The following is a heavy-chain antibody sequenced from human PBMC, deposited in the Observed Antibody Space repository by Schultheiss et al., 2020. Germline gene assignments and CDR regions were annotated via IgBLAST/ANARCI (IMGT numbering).Heavy chain of an antibody. J-gene: IGHJ6*03. Sequence: SETLSLTCAVSGGSISSSNWWSWVRQPPGKGLEWIGEINHSGSTNYNPSLKSRVTISVDTSKNQFSLKLSSVTAADTAVYYCARSPTFLEWLPNYYYYYMDVWGKGTTVTVSS. CDR2: INHSGST. CDR3: ARSPTFLEWLPNYYYYYMDV. CDR1: GGSISSSNW. D-gene: IGHD3-3*01. V-gene: IGHV4-4*02.